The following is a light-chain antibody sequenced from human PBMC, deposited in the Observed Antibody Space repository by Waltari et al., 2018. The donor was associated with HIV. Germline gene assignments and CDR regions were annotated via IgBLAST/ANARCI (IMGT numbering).Light chain of an antibody. Sequence: QSALTQPPSMSGSPGQSVTISCTGTSSDVGTYNRVSWYQQPPGTVPKLMIYEVSNRPSGVPDRFSGSKSGNTASLTISGLQAEDEADYYCSSYTSSNTLVFGGGTKLTVL. CDR2: EVS. CDR1: SSDVGTYNR. CDR3: SSYTSSNTLV. V-gene: IGLV2-18*02. J-gene: IGLJ2*01.